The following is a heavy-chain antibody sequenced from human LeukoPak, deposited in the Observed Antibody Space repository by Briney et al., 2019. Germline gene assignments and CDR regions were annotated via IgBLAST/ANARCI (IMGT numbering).Heavy chain of an antibody. CDR3: AKYVVYSYGHQYYYYYGMDV. J-gene: IGHJ6*02. V-gene: IGHV3-23*01. CDR2: ISGSGGST. Sequence: GGSLRLSCAASGFTFSSYAMSWVRQAPGKGLEWVSAISGSGGSTYYADCVKGRFTISRDNSKNTLYLQMNSLRAEDAAVYYCAKYVVYSYGHQYYYYYGMDVWGQGTTVTVSS. CDR1: GFTFSSYA. D-gene: IGHD5-18*01.